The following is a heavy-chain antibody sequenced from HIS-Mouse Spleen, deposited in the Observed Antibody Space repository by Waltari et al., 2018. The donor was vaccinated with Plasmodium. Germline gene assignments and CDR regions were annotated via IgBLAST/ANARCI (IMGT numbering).Heavy chain of an antibody. D-gene: IGHD6-13*01. V-gene: IGHV4-39*07. CDR1: GGSIRSSSYY. CDR2: IYYSGST. CDR3: ARVTAAAGTS. Sequence: QLQLQESGPGLVKPSETLSLTCTAPGGSIRSSSYYWGWIRQPPGKGLEWIGSIYYSGSTYYNPSLKSRVTISVDTSKNQFSLKLSSVTAADTAVYYCARVTAAAGTSWGQGTLVTVSS. J-gene: IGHJ5*02.